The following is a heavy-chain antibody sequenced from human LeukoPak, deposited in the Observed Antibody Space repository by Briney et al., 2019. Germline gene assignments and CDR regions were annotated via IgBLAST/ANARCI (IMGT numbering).Heavy chain of an antibody. CDR2: IYWDDDK. CDR3: AHIGFSCTDGSCYYDGFDI. CDR1: GFSLTTSGVA. V-gene: IGHV2-5*02. J-gene: IGHJ3*02. D-gene: IGHD2-15*01. Sequence: SGPTLVKPRQTLTLTCTFSGFSLTTSGVAVGWIRQPPGKALEWLAVIYWDDDKGYNPSQKSRLTITKDVSKNQVVLSMTDMGPVDTATYFCAHIGFSCTDGSCYYDGFDIWGQGTLVTVSS.